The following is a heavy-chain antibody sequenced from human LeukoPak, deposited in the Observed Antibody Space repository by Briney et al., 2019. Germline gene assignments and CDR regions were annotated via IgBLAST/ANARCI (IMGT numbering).Heavy chain of an antibody. V-gene: IGHV4-59*01. J-gene: IGHJ3*01. CDR1: GRSISSYY. CDR2: IFYSGST. D-gene: IGHD4-11*01. CDR3: ARGLTTGYPDAFNV. Sequence: SGTLSLTCTVSGRSISSYYWSWSRQPPGKGLEWIGYIFYSGSTNHNPSLKSRVTISVDTSKNQFSLRLSAVPAADTAMYYCARGLTTGYPDAFNVWGQGTMATVSS.